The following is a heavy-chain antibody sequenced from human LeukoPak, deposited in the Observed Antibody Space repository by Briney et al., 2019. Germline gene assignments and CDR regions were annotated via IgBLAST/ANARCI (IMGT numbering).Heavy chain of an antibody. CDR2: ITPIFGTA. CDR1: AGTFSRYA. V-gene: IGHV1-69*05. Sequence: GASVKVSCKASAGTFSRYAISWVRQAPGQGLEWMGRITPIFGTANYAQKFQGRATIITDESTSTAYMELSSLRSEDTAMYFCAREDHTNGWYSFDSWGQGTLVTVSS. CDR3: AREDHTNGWYSFDS. D-gene: IGHD6-19*01. J-gene: IGHJ4*02.